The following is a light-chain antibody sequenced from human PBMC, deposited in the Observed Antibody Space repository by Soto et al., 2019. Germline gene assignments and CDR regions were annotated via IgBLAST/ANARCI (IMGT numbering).Light chain of an antibody. CDR3: EQFNSHPLT. J-gene: IGKJ4*01. CDR2: DDS. Sequence: AIQLTQSPSSLSASVGDRVTITCRASQGISSALAGYQQKPGKAPKLLIYDDSSLESGVPSMFSGSGSGTDLTLTISTLQPEDVATFFCEQFNSHPLTFGGGTKVEIK. CDR1: QGISSA. V-gene: IGKV1-13*02.